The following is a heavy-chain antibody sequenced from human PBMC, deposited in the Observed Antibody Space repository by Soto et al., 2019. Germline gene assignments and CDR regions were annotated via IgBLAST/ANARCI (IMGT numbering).Heavy chain of an antibody. CDR3: AKDGNWLDVYFDV. CDR2: SSASGRSR. J-gene: IGHJ4*02. D-gene: IGHD6-19*01. Sequence: LRLSCVASGFTFSNYAMSWVRQAPGKGLEWVSISSASGRSRYHADSVKGRFTISRDNSKNTLYLHMTNLRAEDTAVYYCAKDGNWLDVYFDVWGQGTPVTVSS. CDR1: GFTFSNYA. V-gene: IGHV3-23*01.